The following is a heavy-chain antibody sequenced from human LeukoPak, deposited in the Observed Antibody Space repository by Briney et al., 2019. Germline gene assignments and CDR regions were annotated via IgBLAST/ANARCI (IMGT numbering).Heavy chain of an antibody. D-gene: IGHD7-27*01. J-gene: IGHJ4*02. Sequence: SVKVSCKASGYTFSSYAISWVRQAPGQGLEWMGRIIPTLGIANYAQKFQGRVTITADKSTSTAYMELSSLRSDDTAVYYCARGGKSELGTCDFWGQGTLVTVSA. V-gene: IGHV1-69*04. CDR1: GYTFSSYA. CDR3: ARGGKSELGTCDF. CDR2: IIPTLGIA.